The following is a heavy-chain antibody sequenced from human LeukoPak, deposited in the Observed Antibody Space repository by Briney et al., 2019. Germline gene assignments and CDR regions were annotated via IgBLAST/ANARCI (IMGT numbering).Heavy chain of an antibody. CDR1: GFTFSSYG. D-gene: IGHD1-26*01. J-gene: IGHJ4*02. V-gene: IGHV3-33*01. CDR3: ARDWGHSGSDSPDY. CDR2: IWYDGSNK. Sequence: SGGSLRLSCAASGFTFSSYGMHWVRQAPGKGLEWVAVIWYDGSNKYYADSVKGRFTISRDNSKNTLYLQMNSLRAEDTAVYYCARDWGHSGSDSPDYWGQGTLVTVSS.